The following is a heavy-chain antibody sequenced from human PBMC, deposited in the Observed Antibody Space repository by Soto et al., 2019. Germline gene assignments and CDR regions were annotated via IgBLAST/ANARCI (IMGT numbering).Heavy chain of an antibody. CDR3: AKGSYGDYGGRFDF. V-gene: IGHV3-23*01. D-gene: IGHD4-17*01. J-gene: IGHJ4*02. Sequence: EVQLLESGGGLVQPGGSLRLSCAASRFTFSTYAMSWVRQAPGKGREWVSAISNSGGGTYYTDAVKGRFTISRDNSKNTLYLQMSSLRVEDTAIYYCAKGSYGDYGGRFDFWGQGTLVTVSS. CDR2: ISNSGGGT. CDR1: RFTFSTYA.